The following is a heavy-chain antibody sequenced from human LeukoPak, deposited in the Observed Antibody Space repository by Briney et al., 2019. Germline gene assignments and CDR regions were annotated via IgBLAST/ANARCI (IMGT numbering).Heavy chain of an antibody. D-gene: IGHD4-17*01. Sequence: PSETLSLTCTVSGGSISSYYWSWIRQPPGKGLEWIGHIYYSGSTHYNPSLKSRVTISVDTSKNQFSLKLSSVTAADTAVYYCAGEGDYWHRFDYWGQGTLVTVSS. J-gene: IGHJ4*02. CDR3: AGEGDYWHRFDY. CDR1: GGSISSYY. CDR2: IYYSGST. V-gene: IGHV4-59*01.